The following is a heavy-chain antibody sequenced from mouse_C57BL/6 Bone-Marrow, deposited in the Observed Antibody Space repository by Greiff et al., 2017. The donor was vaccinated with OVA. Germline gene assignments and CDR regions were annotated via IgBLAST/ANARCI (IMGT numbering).Heavy chain of an antibody. Sequence: EVQLMESGGDLVKPGGSLKLSCAASGFTFSSYGMSWVRQTPDKRLEWVATISSGGSYTYYPDSVKGRFTISRDNAKNPLYLQMSSLKSEDTAMYYCARHVLLWSTWFAYWGQGTLVTVSA. CDR2: ISSGGSYT. D-gene: IGHD2-1*01. V-gene: IGHV5-6*01. CDR1: GFTFSSYG. J-gene: IGHJ3*01. CDR3: ARHVLLWSTWFAY.